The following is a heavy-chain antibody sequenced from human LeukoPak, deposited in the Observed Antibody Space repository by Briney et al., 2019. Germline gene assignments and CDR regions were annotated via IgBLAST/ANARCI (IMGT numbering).Heavy chain of an antibody. CDR1: GYSFNNHW. V-gene: IGHV5-51*01. D-gene: IGHD3-10*01. CDR2: IYPGDADT. J-gene: IGHJ4*02. Sequence: GESLKISCKGSGYSFNNHWIAWVRQMPGKGPEWMGIIYPGDADTRYSPSFQGQVAISADKSSSTAYLQWSSLKASDTAKYFCARRGDPYGTGTYYMFDYWGQGTLVTVSS. CDR3: ARRGDPYGTGTYYMFDY.